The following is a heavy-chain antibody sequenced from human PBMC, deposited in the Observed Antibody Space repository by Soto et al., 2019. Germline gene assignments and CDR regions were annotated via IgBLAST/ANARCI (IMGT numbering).Heavy chain of an antibody. Sequence: QVQLVESGGGLVKPGGSLRLSCATSGFNFSDYYMSWIRQAPGKGLEWVAYISSSGKTTYYADSVKGRFTISRDNAKNSLYLQMNNLRDEDTAVYYCARDGLLWELLKVRVAFDVWGQGTMVTVSS. CDR1: GFNFSDYY. D-gene: IGHD1-26*01. V-gene: IGHV3-11*01. J-gene: IGHJ3*01. CDR3: ARDGLLWELLKVRVAFDV. CDR2: ISSSGKTT.